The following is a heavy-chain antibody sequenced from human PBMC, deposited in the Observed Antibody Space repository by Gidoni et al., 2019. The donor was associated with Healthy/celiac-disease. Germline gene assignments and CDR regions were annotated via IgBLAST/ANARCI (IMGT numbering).Heavy chain of an antibody. CDR2: TYYRSKWYN. CDR3: ARSGYSSSWDPGYFDY. J-gene: IGHJ4*02. Sequence: QVQLQQSGPGLVKPSQTLSLTCAISGASVSSTRASWNWIRQSPSRGLEWLGRTYYRSKWYNDYAVSVKSRITINPDTSKNQFSLQLNSVTPEDTAVYYCARSGYSSSWDPGYFDYWGQGTLVTVSS. V-gene: IGHV6-1*01. CDR1: GASVSSTRAS. D-gene: IGHD6-13*01.